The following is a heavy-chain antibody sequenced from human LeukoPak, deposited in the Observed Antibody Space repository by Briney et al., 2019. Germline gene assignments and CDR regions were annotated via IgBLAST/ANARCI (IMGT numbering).Heavy chain of an antibody. Sequence: RTGGSLRLSCAVSGLIFRSYWMSWVRQAPGKGLEWVANINQDGSEKYFVDSVKGRFTISRDNAKNSLHLQMNTLRAEDTAVYYCARERDGRFFDYWGQGALVTVSS. D-gene: IGHD5-24*01. CDR3: ARERDGRFFDY. CDR2: INQDGSEK. J-gene: IGHJ4*02. CDR1: GLIFRSYW. V-gene: IGHV3-7*01.